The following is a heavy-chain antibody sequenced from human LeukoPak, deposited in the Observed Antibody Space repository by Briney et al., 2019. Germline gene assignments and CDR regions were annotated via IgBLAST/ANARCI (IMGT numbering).Heavy chain of an antibody. CDR1: GFTFISSA. J-gene: IGHJ4*02. D-gene: IGHD1-7*01. CDR3: AAATQTGTTLHFDY. Sequence: SVKVSCKASGFTFISSAMQWVRQARGQRLEWIGWIVVGSANTNYAQKFQERVTTTRDMSTSTAYMELSSLRSEDTAVYYCAAATQTGTTLHFDYWGQGTLVTVSS. V-gene: IGHV1-58*02. CDR2: IVVGSANT.